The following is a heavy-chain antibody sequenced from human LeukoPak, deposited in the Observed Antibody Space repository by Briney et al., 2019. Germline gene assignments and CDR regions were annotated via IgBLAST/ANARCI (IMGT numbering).Heavy chain of an antibody. CDR3: ARAATVAGRYEFDY. D-gene: IGHD6-19*01. CDR1: GYTFTGYY. CDR2: INPNSGGT. J-gene: IGHJ4*02. Sequence: GASVKVSCKASGYTFTGYYMHWVRQAPGQGLEWMGWINPNSGGTNYAQKFQGRVTMTRDTSISTAYVELSRLRSDDTAVYYCARAATVAGRYEFDYWGQGTLVTVSS. V-gene: IGHV1-2*02.